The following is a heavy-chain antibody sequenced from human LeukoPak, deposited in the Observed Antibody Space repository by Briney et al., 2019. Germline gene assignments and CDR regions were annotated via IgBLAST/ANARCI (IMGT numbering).Heavy chain of an antibody. D-gene: IGHD6-19*01. J-gene: IGHJ4*02. V-gene: IGHV3-64*01. CDR1: GFTFCIYC. Sequence: GGSLRLSCAASGFTFCIYCMHWVPHAPGEGVEYVLGVGTNGSTINYGRFVKDRFIISRENSKNTLYLQMGSLRAEDMAVYYCARGGSGWYRGGLDYWGQGTLVTVSS. CDR3: ARGGSGWYRGGLDY. CDR2: VGTNGSTI.